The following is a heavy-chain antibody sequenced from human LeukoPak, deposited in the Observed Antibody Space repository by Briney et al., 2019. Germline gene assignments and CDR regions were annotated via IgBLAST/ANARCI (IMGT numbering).Heavy chain of an antibody. CDR1: GYSFTSYW. D-gene: IGHD3-16*02. CDR3: ARRVKGYPYSMDV. J-gene: IGHJ6*02. Sequence: GESLKISCKGSGYSFTSYWIGWVRQMPGKGLEWTGIIYPGDSDTRYSPSFQGQVTISADKSISTAYLQWSSLKASDTAIYYCARRVKGYPYSMDVWGQGTTVTVSS. CDR2: IYPGDSDT. V-gene: IGHV5-51*01.